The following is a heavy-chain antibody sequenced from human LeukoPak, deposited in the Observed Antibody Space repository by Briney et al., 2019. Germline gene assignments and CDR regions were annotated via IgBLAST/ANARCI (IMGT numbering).Heavy chain of an antibody. V-gene: IGHV3-33*01. Sequence: PGGSLRLSCAASGFTFRSYDMHWVRQAPGKGLEWVAVIWHDGSNKYYGDSVEGRFTISRDNSKNTLFLQMNSLRAEDTAVYYCARNYNYYDSSGAGYWGQGTLVTVSS. CDR3: ARNYNYYDSSGAGY. D-gene: IGHD3-22*01. CDR2: IWHDGSNK. CDR1: GFTFRSYD. J-gene: IGHJ4*02.